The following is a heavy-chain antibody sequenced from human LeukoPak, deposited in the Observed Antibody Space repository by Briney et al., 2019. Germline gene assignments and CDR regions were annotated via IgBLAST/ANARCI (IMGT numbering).Heavy chain of an antibody. Sequence: GESLRLSCAASGFTFASYAMTWVRQAPGKGLEWVSAITGSGGSTYYADSVKGRFTISRDNSKNTLYVQMNSLRAEDTAVYYCTRGFRGYSYGHIDYWGQGTLVTVSS. J-gene: IGHJ4*02. D-gene: IGHD5-18*01. CDR1: GFTFASYA. V-gene: IGHV3-23*01. CDR2: ITGSGGST. CDR3: TRGFRGYSYGHIDY.